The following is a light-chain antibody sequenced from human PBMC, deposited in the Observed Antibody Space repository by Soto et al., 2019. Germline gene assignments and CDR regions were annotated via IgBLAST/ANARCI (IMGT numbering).Light chain of an antibody. V-gene: IGLV1-44*01. CDR1: TSNIGSNS. J-gene: IGLJ1*01. CDR2: SNN. CDR3: AAWDDSLNGRYV. Sequence: QSVLTQAPSASGTPGQRVTISCSGGTSNIGSNSVNWYQQLPGTAPKLLIYSNNQRPSGVPDRFSGSKSGTSASLAISGLQSEDEADYYCAAWDDSLNGRYVFGTGTKVTVL.